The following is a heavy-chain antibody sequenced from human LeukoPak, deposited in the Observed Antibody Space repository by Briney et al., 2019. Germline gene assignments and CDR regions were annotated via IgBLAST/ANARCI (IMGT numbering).Heavy chain of an antibody. CDR2: MYYSGTT. D-gene: IGHD3-22*01. J-gene: IGHJ4*02. CDR1: GFTVSSNY. Sequence: GSLRLSCAASGFTVSSNYMSWVRQPPGKGLEWIGSMYYSGTTYYNPSLKSRVTISVDTSKNQFSLKLNSVTAADSAVYYCARDEGRGHYYDSSYLPEWGQGTLVTVSS. V-gene: IGHV4-59*05. CDR3: ARDEGRGHYYDSSYLPE.